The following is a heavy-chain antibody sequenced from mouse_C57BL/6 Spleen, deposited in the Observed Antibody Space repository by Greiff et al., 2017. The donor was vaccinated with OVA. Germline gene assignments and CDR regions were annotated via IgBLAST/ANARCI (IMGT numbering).Heavy chain of an antibody. Sequence: QVQLQQPGAELVMPGASVKLSCKASGYTFTSYWMHWVKQRPGQGLEWIGEIDLSDSYTNYNQKFKGKSTLTVDKSSSTAYMQLSSLTSEDSAVYYCARGGVVGGYYAMDYWGQGTSVTVSS. CDR1: GYTFTSYW. CDR3: ARGGVVGGYYAMDY. D-gene: IGHD1-1*01. V-gene: IGHV1-69*01. J-gene: IGHJ4*01. CDR2: IDLSDSYT.